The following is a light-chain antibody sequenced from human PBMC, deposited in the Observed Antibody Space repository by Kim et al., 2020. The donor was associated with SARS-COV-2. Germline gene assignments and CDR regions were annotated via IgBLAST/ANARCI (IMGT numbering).Light chain of an antibody. Sequence: SSELTQDPAVSVALGQTVRITCQGDSLRSYYASWYQQKPGQAPVLVIYGKNNRPSGIPDRFSGSSSGNTASLTITWAQAEDEADYYCNFRDSSGNLVVFG. V-gene: IGLV3-19*01. CDR3: NFRDSSGNLVV. CDR2: GKN. CDR1: SLRSYY. J-gene: IGLJ2*01.